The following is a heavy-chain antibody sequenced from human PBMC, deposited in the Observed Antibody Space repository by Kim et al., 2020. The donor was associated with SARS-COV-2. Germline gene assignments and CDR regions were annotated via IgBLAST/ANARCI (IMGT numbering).Heavy chain of an antibody. J-gene: IGHJ6*02. D-gene: IGHD5-12*01. Sequence: SETLSLTCTVSGGSISSYYWSWIRQPPGKGLEWIGYIYYSGSTNYNPSLKSRVTISVDTSKNQFSLKLSSVTAADTAVYYCARAPRPYSGYDSHGMDVWGQGTTVTVSS. CDR1: GGSISSYY. CDR2: IYYSGST. V-gene: IGHV4-59*01. CDR3: ARAPRPYSGYDSHGMDV.